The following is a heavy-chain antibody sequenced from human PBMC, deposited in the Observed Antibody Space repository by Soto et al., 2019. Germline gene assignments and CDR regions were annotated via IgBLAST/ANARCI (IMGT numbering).Heavy chain of an antibody. Sequence: EVQMLASGGGLAQPGGSLRLSCAASGFPCGSYDMTWVRQAPGKGLEWVSTILVDGRTFYVDSVKGRFTISRDNSRNTVYLQMNSLTAGDTALYDCAKATATGGGAFDFCGQGTMVTVSS. CDR3: AKATATGGGAFDF. J-gene: IGHJ3*01. V-gene: IGHV3-23*01. CDR2: ILVDGRT. CDR1: GFPCGSYD. D-gene: IGHD2-8*02.